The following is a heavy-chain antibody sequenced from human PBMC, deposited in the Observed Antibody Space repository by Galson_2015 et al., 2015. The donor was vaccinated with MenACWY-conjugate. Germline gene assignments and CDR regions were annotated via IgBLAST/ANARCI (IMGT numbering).Heavy chain of an antibody. V-gene: IGHV3-33*06. D-gene: IGHD1-26*01. CDR2: IWYDGSQT. CDR3: AKTRGASFYFDS. Sequence: SLRLSCAASGFTFSRYAMHWVRQAPGKGLEWVAVIWYDGSQTYYADSVQGRFNISRDNSKNMANLQMNSLRADDTAMYYCAKTRGASFYFDSWGQGTLVTVSS. CDR1: GFTFSRYA. J-gene: IGHJ4*02.